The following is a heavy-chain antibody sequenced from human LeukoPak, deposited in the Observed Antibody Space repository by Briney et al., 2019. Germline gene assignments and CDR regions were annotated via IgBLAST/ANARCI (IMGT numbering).Heavy chain of an antibody. J-gene: IGHJ5*02. CDR1: GDSIRSSSYS. CDR3: ARQASVVRGVIIPWFDP. Sequence: SETLSLTCTVPGDSIRSSSYSWGWIRQPPGKGLEWIGTINYSGSPYYNPSLQSRVTMSLDTSKNQVSLKLSSVTAADTAVYYCARQASVVRGVIIPWFDPWGRGTLVPASS. CDR2: INYSGSP. V-gene: IGHV4-39*01. D-gene: IGHD3-10*01.